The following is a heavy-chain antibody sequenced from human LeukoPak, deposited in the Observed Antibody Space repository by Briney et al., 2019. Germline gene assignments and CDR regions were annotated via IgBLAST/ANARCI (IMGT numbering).Heavy chain of an antibody. D-gene: IGHD2-21*01. CDR1: GGSISSYY. CDR3: AREHRFHSIDY. CDR2: IYYSGST. J-gene: IGHJ4*02. V-gene: IGHV4-59*01. Sequence: KPSETLSLTCTVSGGSISSYYWSWTRQPPGKGLEWIGYIYYSGSTNYNPSLKSRVTISVDTSKNQFSLKLSSVTAADTAVHYCAREHRFHSIDYWGQGTLVTVSS.